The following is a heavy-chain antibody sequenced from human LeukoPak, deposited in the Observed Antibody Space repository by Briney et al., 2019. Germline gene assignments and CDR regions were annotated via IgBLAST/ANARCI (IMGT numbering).Heavy chain of an antibody. V-gene: IGHV3-23*01. D-gene: IGHD6-13*01. J-gene: IGHJ4*02. CDR3: ALQRTLWQQLLDY. CDR2: ISADSATT. Sequence: PGGSLRLSCAASGFNFGSYSMTWVRQAPGKGPEWVSVISADSATTFYADSVKGRFTISRDNAKNTVFLQMNSLRAEDTAVYYCALQRTLWQQLLDYWGQGTLVTVSS. CDR1: GFNFGSYS.